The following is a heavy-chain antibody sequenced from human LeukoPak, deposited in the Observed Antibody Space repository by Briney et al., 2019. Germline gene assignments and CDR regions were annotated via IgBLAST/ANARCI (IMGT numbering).Heavy chain of an antibody. V-gene: IGHV4-31*03. CDR1: GXSINSAAYY. CDR2: IYYSGST. J-gene: IGHJ4*02. D-gene: IGHD3-3*01. Sequence: SETLSLTCTVSGXSINSAAYYWSWIRQHPGKGLEWIGYIYYSGSTSYNPSLQSRVTISIDTSKNQFSLKLSSVTAADTAVYYCARDNDFWSGYYSFDFWGRGTLVTVSS. CDR3: ARDNDFWSGYYSFDF.